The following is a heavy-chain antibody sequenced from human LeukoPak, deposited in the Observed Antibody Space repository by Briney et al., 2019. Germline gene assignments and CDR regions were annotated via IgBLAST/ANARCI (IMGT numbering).Heavy chain of an antibody. Sequence: GGSLRLSCAASGFTFSSYAMSWVRQAPGKVLEWVSAISGSGGSTYYADSVKGRFTISRDNSKNTLYLQMNSLRAEDTAVYYCAKDISGDIVAPDAFDIWGQGTMVTVSS. J-gene: IGHJ3*02. CDR2: ISGSGGST. CDR3: AKDISGDIVAPDAFDI. D-gene: IGHD5-12*01. V-gene: IGHV3-23*01. CDR1: GFTFSSYA.